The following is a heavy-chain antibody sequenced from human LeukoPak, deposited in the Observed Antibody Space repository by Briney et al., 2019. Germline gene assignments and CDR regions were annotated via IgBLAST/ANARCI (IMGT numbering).Heavy chain of an antibody. CDR1: GGSFSGYY. D-gene: IGHD5-18*01. Sequence: ASETLSLTCAVYGGSFSGYYWSWIRQPPGKGLEWIGEINHSGSTNYNPSLKSRVTISVDTSKNQFSLKLSSVTAADTAVYYCARERGGYSYLVRSNWFDPWGQGTLVTVSS. CDR3: ARERGGYSYLVRSNWFDP. V-gene: IGHV4-34*01. CDR2: INHSGST. J-gene: IGHJ5*02.